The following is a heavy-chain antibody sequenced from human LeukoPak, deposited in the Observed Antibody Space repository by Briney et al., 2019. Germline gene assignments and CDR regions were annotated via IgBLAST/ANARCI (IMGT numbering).Heavy chain of an antibody. V-gene: IGHV3-74*01. J-gene: IGHJ4*02. CDR2: INSDGSST. Sequence: GGSLRLSCAASGFTFSSYWMHWVRQAPGKGLVWVSRINSDGSSTNYADSVKGRFTISRGNAKNTLYLQMNSLRAEDTAVYYCARKAAGLTFHYWGQGTLVTVSS. CDR1: GFTFSSYW. CDR3: ARKAAGLTFHY. D-gene: IGHD6-13*01.